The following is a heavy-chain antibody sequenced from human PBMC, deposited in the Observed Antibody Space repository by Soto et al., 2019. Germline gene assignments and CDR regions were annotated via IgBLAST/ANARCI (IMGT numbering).Heavy chain of an antibody. Sequence: GGSLRLSCAASGFTFSSYSMNWVRQAPGKGLEWVSYISSSSSTIYYADSVKGRFTISRDNAKNSLYLQMNSLRAEDTAVYYCARAEDSYYFDYWGQGTLVTVSS. V-gene: IGHV3-48*01. J-gene: IGHJ4*02. D-gene: IGHD2-15*01. CDR1: GFTFSSYS. CDR2: ISSSSSTI. CDR3: ARAEDSYYFDY.